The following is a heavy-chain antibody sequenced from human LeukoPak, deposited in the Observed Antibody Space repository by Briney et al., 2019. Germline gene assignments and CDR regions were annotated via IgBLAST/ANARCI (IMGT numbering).Heavy chain of an antibody. J-gene: IGHJ4*02. D-gene: IGHD3-22*01. CDR1: GGSITNYY. CDR2: TFTTGRT. V-gene: IGHV4-4*07. Sequence: PSETLSLTCSVSGGSITNYYWSWIRQPAGKGLEWIGRTFTTGRTNYNPSLKSRVTMSVDTSKNQFSLKLSSVTAADTAVYYCARDEGYYDSSGYYFDYWGQGTLVTVSS. CDR3: ARDEGYYDSSGYYFDY.